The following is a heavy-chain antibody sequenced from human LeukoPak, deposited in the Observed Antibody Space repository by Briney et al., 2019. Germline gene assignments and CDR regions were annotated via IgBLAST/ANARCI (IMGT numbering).Heavy chain of an antibody. CDR2: IIPIFGSA. Sequence: GASVKVSCKASGGTFSNYAISWVRQAPGQGLEWMGGIIPIFGSANYAQKFQGRVTITADESTSTAYMELRSLRSDDTAVYYCAREGPPKSSSWLPPNYYYYYMDVWGKGTTVTISS. CDR1: GGTFSNYA. D-gene: IGHD6-13*01. V-gene: IGHV1-69*13. J-gene: IGHJ6*03. CDR3: AREGPPKSSSWLPPNYYYYYMDV.